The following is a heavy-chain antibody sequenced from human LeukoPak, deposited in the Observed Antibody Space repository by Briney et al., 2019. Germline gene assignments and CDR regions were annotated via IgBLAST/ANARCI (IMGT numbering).Heavy chain of an antibody. CDR1: GFTFSTFW. V-gene: IGHV3-7*01. J-gene: IGHJ4*02. D-gene: IGHD4-17*01. CDR2: IKQDGSEK. CDR3: AKDPDYGDYYFDY. Sequence: GGSLRLSCAVSGFTFSTFWMSWVRQAPGKGLEWVANIKQDGSEKYYVDSVKGRFTISRDNSKNTLYLQMNSLRAEDTAVYYCAKDPDYGDYYFDYWGQGTLVTVSS.